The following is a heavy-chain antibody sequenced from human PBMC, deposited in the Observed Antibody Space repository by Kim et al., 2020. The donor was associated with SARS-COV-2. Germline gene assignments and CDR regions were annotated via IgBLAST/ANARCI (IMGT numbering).Heavy chain of an antibody. CDR3: ARFGAYGSGSFDY. Sequence: SETLSLTCAVSGGSISSSNWWSWVRQPPGKGLEWIGEIYHSGSTNYNPSLKSRVTISVDKSKNQFSLKLSSVTAADTAVYYCARFGAYGSGSFDYWGQGTLVTVSS. CDR1: GGSISSSNW. V-gene: IGHV4-4*02. D-gene: IGHD3-10*01. CDR2: IYHSGST. J-gene: IGHJ4*02.